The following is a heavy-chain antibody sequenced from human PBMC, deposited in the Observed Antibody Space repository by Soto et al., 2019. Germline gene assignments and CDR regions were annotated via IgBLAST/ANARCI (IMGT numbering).Heavy chain of an antibody. CDR2: INHSGST. CDR1: VGSFSGFY. V-gene: IGHV4-34*01. J-gene: IGHJ6*02. CDR3: ARLRVPRGSSYYYYGMDV. D-gene: IGHD6-6*01. Sequence: PSETLSLTCAVYVGSFSGFYWSWVRQPPGKGLEWIGEINHSGSTNYTPSLQSRVTISVDTSKNQFFLKLNSVTAADTAVYYCARLRVPRGSSYYYYGMDVWGQGTTVTV.